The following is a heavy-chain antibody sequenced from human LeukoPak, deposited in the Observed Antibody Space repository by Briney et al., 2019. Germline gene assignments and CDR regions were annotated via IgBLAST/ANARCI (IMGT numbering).Heavy chain of an antibody. J-gene: IGHJ4*02. CDR2: INHSGST. D-gene: IGHD2-2*02. V-gene: IGHV4-34*01. Sequence: PSETLSLTCAVYGGSFSGYYWSWIRQPPGKGLEWIGEINHSGSTNYNPSLKSRVTISVGTSKNQFSLKLSSVTAADTAVYYCARDLGYCSSTSCYTFDYWGQGTLVTVSS. CDR3: ARDLGYCSSTSCYTFDY. CDR1: GGSFSGYY.